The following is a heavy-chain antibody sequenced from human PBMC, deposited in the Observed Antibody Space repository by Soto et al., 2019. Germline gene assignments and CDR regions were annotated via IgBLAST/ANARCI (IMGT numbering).Heavy chain of an antibody. D-gene: IGHD3-16*02. V-gene: IGHV3-9*01. CDR1: GFTFDDYG. CDR2: ISWNSGSI. Sequence: GGSLRLSCASSGFTFDDYGMHWVRQAPGKGLEWVSGISWNSGSIVYADSVKGRFTISRDNAKNSLYLQMNSLRADDTALYYCATDGAPSRELSPEFDYWDQGTPVTVSS. J-gene: IGHJ4*02. CDR3: ATDGAPSRELSPEFDY.